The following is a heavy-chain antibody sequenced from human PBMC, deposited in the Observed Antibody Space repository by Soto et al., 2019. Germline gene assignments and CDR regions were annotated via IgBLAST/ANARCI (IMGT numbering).Heavy chain of an antibody. V-gene: IGHV3-15*01. D-gene: IGHD5-18*01. J-gene: IGHJ4*02. CDR3: TRERMRWYSYGVDY. CDR1: GFTFSNAR. CDR2: NKSNTDGGTT. Sequence: PGGSLSLSGAASGFTFSNARMSWARPAPGKGVELVGRNKSNTDGGTTDYAAPVKGRFTISRDDSKNTLDLQMNSLKSEDTAVYYCTRERMRWYSYGVDYWGQGTLVTVSS.